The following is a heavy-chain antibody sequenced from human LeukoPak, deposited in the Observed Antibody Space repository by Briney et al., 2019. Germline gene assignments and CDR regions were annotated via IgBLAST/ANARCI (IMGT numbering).Heavy chain of an antibody. CDR3: AAGGKGYCSSTSCYYD. V-gene: IGHV4-38-2*01. Sequence: SETLSLTCAVSGYSISSGYYWGWIRQPPGKGLEWIGSIYHSWSTYYNPSLKSRVTISVDTSKNQFSLKLSSVTAADTAVYYCAAGGKGYCSSTSCYYDWGQGTLVTVSS. J-gene: IGHJ4*02. D-gene: IGHD2-2*01. CDR1: GYSISSGYY. CDR2: IYHSWST.